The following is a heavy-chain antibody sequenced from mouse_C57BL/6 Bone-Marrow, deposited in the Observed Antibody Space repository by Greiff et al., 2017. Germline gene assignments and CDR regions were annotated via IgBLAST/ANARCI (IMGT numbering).Heavy chain of an antibody. V-gene: IGHV1-18*01. CDR2: INPNNGGT. Sequence: VQLQQPGAELVKPGASVKLSCKASGYTFTSYWMDWVKQSHGKSLEWIGDINPNNGGTIYNQKFKGKATLTVDKSSRTAYMELRSLTSEDTAVYYCARMIITTVVATRGGRAMDYWGQGASVTVSS. D-gene: IGHD1-1*01. CDR1: GYTFTSYW. CDR3: ARMIITTVVATRGGRAMDY. J-gene: IGHJ4*01.